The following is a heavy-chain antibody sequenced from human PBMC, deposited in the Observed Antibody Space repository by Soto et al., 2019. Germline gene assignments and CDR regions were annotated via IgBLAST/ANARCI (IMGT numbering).Heavy chain of an antibody. V-gene: IGHV4-39*01. D-gene: IGHD4-4*01. Sequence: QLQLQESGPGLVKPSETLSLSCSVSGDSTSNSNYYWGWIRQPPGRGLEWVGSIDYYGNTYYNPYVKSRVSVSVDTSKGKFSVRLTSVTAADTAVYYCVRGGKYRLQETYYFDYWGQGALVTVSS. CDR1: GDSTSNSNYY. J-gene: IGHJ4*02. CDR2: IDYYGNT. CDR3: VRGGKYRLQETYYFDY.